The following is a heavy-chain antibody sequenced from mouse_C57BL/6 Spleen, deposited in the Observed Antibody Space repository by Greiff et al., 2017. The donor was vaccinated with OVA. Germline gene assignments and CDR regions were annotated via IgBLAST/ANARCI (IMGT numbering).Heavy chain of an antibody. CDR1: GFTFSSYA. J-gene: IGHJ1*03. V-gene: IGHV5-9-1*02. D-gene: IGHD1-1*01. CDR2: ISSGGDYI. CDR3: TRDNYYGSSYRYFDV. Sequence: EVKLVESGEGLVKPGGSLKLSCAASGFTFSSYAMSWVRQTPEKRLEWVAYISSGGDYIYYADTVKGRFTISRDNARNTLYLQMSSLKSEDTAMYYCTRDNYYGSSYRYFDVWGTGTTVTVSS.